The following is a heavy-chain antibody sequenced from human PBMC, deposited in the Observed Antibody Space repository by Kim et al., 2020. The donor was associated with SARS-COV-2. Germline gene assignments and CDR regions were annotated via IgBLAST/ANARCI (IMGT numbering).Heavy chain of an antibody. V-gene: IGHV3-23*01. Sequence: GGSLRLSCAASGFTFSSYAMSWVRQAPGKGLEWVSAISGSGGSTYYADSVKGRFTISRDNSKNTLYLQMNSLRAEDTAVYYCATASNYYDSSGYLPYYYYGMDVWGQGTTVTVSS. CDR1: GFTFSSYA. J-gene: IGHJ6*02. CDR3: ATASNYYDSSGYLPYYYYGMDV. D-gene: IGHD3-22*01. CDR2: ISGSGGST.